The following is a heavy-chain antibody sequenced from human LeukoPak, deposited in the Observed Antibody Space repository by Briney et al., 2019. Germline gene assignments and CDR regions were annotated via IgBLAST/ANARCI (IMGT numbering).Heavy chain of an antibody. Sequence: ASVKVSCKASGYTFTGYYMHWVRQAPGQGREWMGWINPNTGVTNYAQKFQGRVTLTRDTSIITAYMELTRLRSDDTAMYYCARDRTTVTTGYYGMDVWGQGTTLTVSS. V-gene: IGHV1-2*02. CDR3: ARDRTTVTTGYYGMDV. CDR1: GYTFTGYY. CDR2: INPNTGVT. D-gene: IGHD4-17*01. J-gene: IGHJ6*02.